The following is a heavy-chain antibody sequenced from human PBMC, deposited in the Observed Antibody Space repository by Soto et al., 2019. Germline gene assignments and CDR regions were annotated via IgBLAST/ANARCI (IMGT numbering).Heavy chain of an antibody. CDR2: ISGSGSGT. V-gene: IGHV3-23*01. J-gene: IGHJ4*02. Sequence: GSLRLSCAASGFTFSNYAMNWVRQAPGKGLEWVSTISGSGSGTYYADSVQGRFAISRDNSKNTLFLHMSSLRAEDTAVYYCAKGSLGNSNLRYFDWVEYWGQGTLVTVSS. CDR3: AKGSLGNSNLRYFDWVEY. D-gene: IGHD3-9*01. CDR1: GFTFSNYA.